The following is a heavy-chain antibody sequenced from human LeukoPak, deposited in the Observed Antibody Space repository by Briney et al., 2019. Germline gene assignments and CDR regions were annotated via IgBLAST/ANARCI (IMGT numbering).Heavy chain of an antibody. CDR3: ARDLPLQQLVLHY. V-gene: IGHV3-30*03. J-gene: IGHJ4*02. CDR2: ISYDESNK. Sequence: GGSLRLSCAASGSTFSSYGMHWVRQAPGQGLAWVAVISYDESNKYYEDSVKGRFTISRDNAKKPLYLQMNSRRPDDTAVYYFARDLPLQQLVLHYWGQGTLVTVSS. CDR1: GSTFSSYG. D-gene: IGHD6-13*01.